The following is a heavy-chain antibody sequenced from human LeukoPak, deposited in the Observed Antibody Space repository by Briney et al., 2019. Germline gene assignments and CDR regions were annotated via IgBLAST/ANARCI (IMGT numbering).Heavy chain of an antibody. V-gene: IGHV1-18*01. CDR1: GYTFTSYG. Sequence: ASVKVSCKASGYTFTSYGISWVRQAPGQGLEWMGWISAYNGNTNYAQKLQGRVTMTTDTSTSTAYMELRSLRSDDTAVYYCARIRYYYDSSDSTDAFDIWGQGTMVTVSS. CDR2: ISAYNGNT. J-gene: IGHJ3*02. CDR3: ARIRYYYDSSDSTDAFDI. D-gene: IGHD3-22*01.